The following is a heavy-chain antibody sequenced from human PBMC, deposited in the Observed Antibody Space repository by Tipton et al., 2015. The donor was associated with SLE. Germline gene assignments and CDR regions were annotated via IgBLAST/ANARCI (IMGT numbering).Heavy chain of an antibody. D-gene: IGHD1-26*01. J-gene: IGHJ6*03. Sequence: TLSLTCTVSGGSITIGGFYWSWIRQHPGVGLEWIGYIFSTGSTYYNPSLKSRVTISVDTSKNQFSLKLSSVTAADTAVYYCARERGVGAHYYYYMDVWGKGTTVTVSS. CDR3: ARERGVGAHYYYYMDV. CDR1: GGSITIGGFY. V-gene: IGHV4-31*03. CDR2: IFSTGST.